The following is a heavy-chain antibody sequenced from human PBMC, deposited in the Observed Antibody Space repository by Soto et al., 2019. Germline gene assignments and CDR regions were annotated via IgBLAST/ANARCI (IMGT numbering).Heavy chain of an antibody. Sequence: EVQLVESGGGLVQPGGSLRLSCAASGFTFNSYWMHWVRQAPGKGLVWVSRIDSDGSSTSYADSVKGRFTISRDNAKNTLYLQMNSLGADDTAVYYCLKGGTYFDYWGQGTLVTVSS. CDR3: LKGGTYFDY. V-gene: IGHV3-74*01. CDR2: IDSDGSST. J-gene: IGHJ4*02. D-gene: IGHD1-1*01. CDR1: GFTFNSYW.